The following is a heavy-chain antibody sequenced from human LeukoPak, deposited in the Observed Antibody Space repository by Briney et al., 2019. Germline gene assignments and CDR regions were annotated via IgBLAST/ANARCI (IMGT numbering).Heavy chain of an antibody. CDR1: GYTFTSYG. CDR2: ISAYNGNT. Sequence: ASVKVSCKASGYTFTSYGISWVRQAPGQGLEWMGWISAYNGNTNYAQKLQGRVTMTTDTSTSTAYMELRSLRSDDTAVYYCARVPSVAGTSYYYYMDVWGKGTTVTASS. V-gene: IGHV1-18*01. CDR3: ARVPSVAGTSYYYYMDV. D-gene: IGHD6-19*01. J-gene: IGHJ6*03.